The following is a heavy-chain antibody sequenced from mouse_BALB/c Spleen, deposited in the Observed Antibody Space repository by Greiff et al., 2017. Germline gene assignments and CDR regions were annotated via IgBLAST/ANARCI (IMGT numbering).Heavy chain of an antibody. D-gene: IGHD4-1*01. CDR1: GFSLTSYG. CDR2: IWADGST. Sequence: VQLVESGPGLVAPSQSLSITCTVSGFSLTSYGVHWVRQPPGKGLEWLGVIWADGSTNYNSALMSRLSISKDNSKSQVFLKMNSLQTDDTAMYYCARDMGLGRYPFAYWGQGTLVTVSA. V-gene: IGHV2-9*02. CDR3: ARDMGLGRYPFAY. J-gene: IGHJ3*01.